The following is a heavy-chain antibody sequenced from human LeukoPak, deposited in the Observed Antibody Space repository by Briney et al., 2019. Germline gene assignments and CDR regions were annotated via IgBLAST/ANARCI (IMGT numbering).Heavy chain of an antibody. CDR3: ARDRRYYDTSGTVYYDAMDV. Sequence: SETLSLTCTVSGGSISSSSYYWSWIRQPPGKGLEWIGYIYYSGSTNYNPSLKSRVTISVDTSKNHFSLRLSSVTAADTAVYYCARDRRYYDTSGTVYYDAMDVWGQGTTVTVSS. CDR1: GGSISSSSYY. CDR2: IYYSGST. J-gene: IGHJ6*02. D-gene: IGHD3-22*01. V-gene: IGHV4-61*03.